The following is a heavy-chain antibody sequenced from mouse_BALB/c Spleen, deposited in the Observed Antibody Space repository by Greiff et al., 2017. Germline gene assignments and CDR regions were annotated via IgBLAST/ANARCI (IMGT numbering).Heavy chain of an antibody. D-gene: IGHD1-1*01. CDR1: GYTFTSYV. CDR3: ARMDYYGSSFPFDY. J-gene: IGHJ2*01. Sequence: VHVKQSGPELVKPGASVKMSCKASGYTFTSYVMHWVKQKPGQGLEWIGYINPYNDGTKYNEKFKGKATLTSDKSSSTAYMELSSLTSEDSAVYYCARMDYYGSSFPFDYWGQGTTLTVSS. CDR2: INPYNDGT. V-gene: IGHV1-14*01.